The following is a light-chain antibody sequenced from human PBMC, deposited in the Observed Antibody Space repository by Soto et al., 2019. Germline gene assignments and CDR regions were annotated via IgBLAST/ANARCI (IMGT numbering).Light chain of an antibody. CDR2: EVS. CDR1: GSDVGDYNY. J-gene: IGLJ2*01. Sequence: QSVLTQPPSASGSPGQSVTISCTGTGSDVGDYNYVSWYQQHPGKAPKLMIYEVSKRPSGVPDRFSGSKSGNTASLTVSGLQAEDEADYYCSSYAGSNNFVFGGGTKLTVL. V-gene: IGLV2-8*01. CDR3: SSYAGSNNFV.